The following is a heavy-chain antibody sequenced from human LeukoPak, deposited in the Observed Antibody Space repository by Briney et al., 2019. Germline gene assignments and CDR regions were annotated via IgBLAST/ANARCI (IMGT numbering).Heavy chain of an antibody. V-gene: IGHV4-59*08. J-gene: IGHJ6*03. CDR1: GGSISSDY. CDR2: IYYTGST. Sequence: SSETLSLTCTVSGGSISSDYWSWIRQPPGKGLEWIGYIYYTGSTNYNPSLKSRVTISIDTSRKQLSLNLRSVTAADAAVYHCTRFASPYYYMGVWGKGTTVTVSS. CDR3: TRFASPYYYMGV.